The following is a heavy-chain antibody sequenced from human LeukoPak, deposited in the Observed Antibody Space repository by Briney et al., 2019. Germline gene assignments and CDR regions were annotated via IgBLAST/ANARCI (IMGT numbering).Heavy chain of an antibody. D-gene: IGHD5-18*01. CDR2: IYYSGST. J-gene: IGHJ4*02. CDR1: GGSISSSSYY. V-gene: IGHV4-39*01. CDR3: ARGLDTAMVEQYYFDH. Sequence: ESGPTLVKPSETLSLTCTVSGGSISSSSYYWGWIRQPPGKGLEWIGSIYYSGSTYYNPSLKSRVTISVDTSKNQFSLKLSSVTAADTAVYYCARGLDTAMVEQYYFDHWGQGTLVTVSS.